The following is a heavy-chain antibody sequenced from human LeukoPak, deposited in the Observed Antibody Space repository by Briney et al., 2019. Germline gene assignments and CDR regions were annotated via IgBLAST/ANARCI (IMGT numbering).Heavy chain of an antibody. Sequence: SETLSLTCTVPGDSLSSHYWSWIRHPPGKGLEWIAYIYYSGSTNYNPSLKSRVTISVDTSKNQVSLKLSSVTAADTAVYYCARVGALAYCGGDCSDYFDYWGQGTLVTVSS. J-gene: IGHJ4*02. V-gene: IGHV4-59*11. CDR1: GDSLSSHY. CDR3: ARVGALAYCGGDCSDYFDY. D-gene: IGHD2-21*02. CDR2: IYYSGST.